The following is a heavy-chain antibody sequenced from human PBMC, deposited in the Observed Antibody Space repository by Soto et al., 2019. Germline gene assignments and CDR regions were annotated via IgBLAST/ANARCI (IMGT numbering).Heavy chain of an antibody. CDR3: ALWVGELLHPGPSYYYGMDV. CDR1: RGTFSSYA. J-gene: IGHJ6*02. V-gene: IGHV1-69*01. D-gene: IGHD3-10*01. Sequence: QVQLVQSGAEVKKPGSSVKVSCKASRGTFSSYAISWVRQAPGQGLEWMGGSVPIFGTAKYAQKFQGRVTITADESTSTTYMELSSLRSEDTAVYYCALWVGELLHPGPSYYYGMDVWGQGTTVTVSS. CDR2: SVPIFGTA.